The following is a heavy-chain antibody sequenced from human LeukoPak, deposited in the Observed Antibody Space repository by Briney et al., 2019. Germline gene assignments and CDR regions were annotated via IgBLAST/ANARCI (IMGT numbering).Heavy chain of an antibody. CDR1: GFTFSSFW. J-gene: IGHJ4*02. Sequence: GGSLRLSCAASGFTFSSFWMGWVRQAPGKGLEWLASIKYDETEKHYVDSVKCRFTISRDNDQNSLDLQMNSLRGEDTAVYFCARVTTNGYFEYWGQGSLVTVSS. V-gene: IGHV3-7*04. CDR2: IKYDETEK. CDR3: ARVTTNGYFEY. D-gene: IGHD1-1*01.